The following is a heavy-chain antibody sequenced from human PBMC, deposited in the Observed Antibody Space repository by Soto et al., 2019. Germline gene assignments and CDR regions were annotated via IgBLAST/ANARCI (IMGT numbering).Heavy chain of an antibody. CDR3: NSARDCGDSEGLDP. CDR2: INLSLFTT. Sequence: ASVKVSCKASGYTFTSHYMHWVRQAPVQVLELIVIINLSLFTTSYAQKFQGRFTITMYTSTTTFYFQLSSLKSEDTSVYYCNSARDCGDSEGLDPWGQGTLVTVSS. CDR1: GYTFTSHY. D-gene: IGHD4-17*01. V-gene: IGHV1-46*03. J-gene: IGHJ5*02.